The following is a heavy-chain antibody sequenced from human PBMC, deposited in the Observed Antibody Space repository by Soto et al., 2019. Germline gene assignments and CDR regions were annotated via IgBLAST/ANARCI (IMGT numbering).Heavy chain of an antibody. J-gene: IGHJ4*02. CDR2: ISAYNGNT. D-gene: IGHD3-3*02. CDR1: GYTFTSYG. V-gene: IGHV1-18*01. Sequence: QVQLVQSGAEVKKPGASVKVSCKASGYTFTSYGISWVRQAPGQGLEWLGWISAYNGNTNYAQKLQGRVTMTTDTSTSTAYMELRSLRSDATAVYYCARVEGARPFFPPGAYWGQGTLVTVSS. CDR3: ARVEGARPFFPPGAY.